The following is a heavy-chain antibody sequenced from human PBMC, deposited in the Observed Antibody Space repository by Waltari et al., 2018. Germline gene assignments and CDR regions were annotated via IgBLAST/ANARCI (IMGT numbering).Heavy chain of an antibody. D-gene: IGHD3-10*01. V-gene: IGHV4-59*08. Sequence: QVQLQESGPRLVKPSETLSLTCTVSGGSISSYYWTWIRQPPAKGREWIGYFYSRGHPNDNPSLNGRGTITAGPSKSQFSLKLSSVTAADTAVYYCARYGSGTISAPTIWGQGTMVTVSS. CDR1: GGSISSYY. CDR2: FYSRGHP. CDR3: ARYGSGTISAPTI. J-gene: IGHJ3*02.